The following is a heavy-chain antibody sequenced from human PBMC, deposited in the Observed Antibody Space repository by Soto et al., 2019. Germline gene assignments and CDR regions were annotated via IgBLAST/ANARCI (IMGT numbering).Heavy chain of an antibody. J-gene: IGHJ5*02. CDR3: AIERPAAGPGCFAP. V-gene: IGHV1-8*01. D-gene: IGHD6-13*01. Sequence: ASVKVSCKASGYTFTSYDINWVRQATGQGLEWMGWMNPNSGNTGYAQKFQGRVTMTRNTSISTAYMELSSLRSEDTAVYYCAIERPAAGPGCFAPWGREPLVTFP. CDR1: GYTFTSYD. CDR2: MNPNSGNT.